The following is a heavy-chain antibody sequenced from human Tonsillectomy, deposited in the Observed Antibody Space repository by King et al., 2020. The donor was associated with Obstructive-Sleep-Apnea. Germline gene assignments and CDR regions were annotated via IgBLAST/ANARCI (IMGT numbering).Heavy chain of an antibody. Sequence: VQLVESGGGLVQPGRSLRLSCAASGFTFDAYTMHWVRQAPGKGLEWVSSISWNSDNIDYADSVKGRFTISRDNAKNSLYLQMNSLRPEDTAFYYCAKGEYSSSWSWGQGTLVTVSP. V-gene: IGHV3-9*01. CDR1: GFTFDAYT. J-gene: IGHJ5*02. CDR2: ISWNSDNI. D-gene: IGHD6-13*01. CDR3: AKGEYSSSWS.